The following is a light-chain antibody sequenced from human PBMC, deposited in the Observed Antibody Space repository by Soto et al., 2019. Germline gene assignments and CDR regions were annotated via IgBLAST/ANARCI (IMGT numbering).Light chain of an antibody. V-gene: IGLV2-14*01. J-gene: IGLJ2*01. CDR2: DVS. CDR1: SSDVGGYNY. Sequence: QSALTKPASVSGSPGQSITISCTGTSSDVGGYNYVSRYQQHPGKAPKLMIYDVSNRPSGVSNRFSGSKSGNTASLTISGLQAEDEADYYCSSYTSSSTVVFGGGTQLTVL. CDR3: SSYTSSSTVV.